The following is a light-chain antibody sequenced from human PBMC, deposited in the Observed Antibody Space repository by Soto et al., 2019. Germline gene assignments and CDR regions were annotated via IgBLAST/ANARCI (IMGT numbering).Light chain of an antibody. J-gene: IGKJ4*01. V-gene: IGKV3-11*01. CDR2: DAS. CDR3: QQRSNWL. Sequence: EIVLTQSPATLSLSPGERATLSCRASQSVSSYLTWYQQKPGQAPRLLIYDASSRATGIPARFSGSGSGTDFTLTISSLEPEDFAVYYCQQRSNWLFGGGTEVEIK. CDR1: QSVSSY.